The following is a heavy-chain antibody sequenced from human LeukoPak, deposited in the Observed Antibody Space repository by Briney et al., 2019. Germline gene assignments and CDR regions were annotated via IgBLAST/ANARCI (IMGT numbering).Heavy chain of an antibody. Sequence: PGGSLRLSCAASGFTFSSYSMNWVRQAPGKGPEWVSSISSSSSYIYYADSVKGRFTISRDNAKNSLYLQMNSLRAEDTAVYYCARDGYSGYFHYYYGMDVWGQGTTVTVSS. CDR2: ISSSSSYI. J-gene: IGHJ6*02. V-gene: IGHV3-21*01. D-gene: IGHD5-12*01. CDR1: GFTFSSYS. CDR3: ARDGYSGYFHYYYGMDV.